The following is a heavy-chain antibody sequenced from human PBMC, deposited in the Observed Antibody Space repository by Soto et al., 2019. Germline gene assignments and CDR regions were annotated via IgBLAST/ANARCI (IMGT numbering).Heavy chain of an antibody. V-gene: IGHV4-30-4*01. CDR3: ARGRYCLTGRCFPNWFDS. CDR1: GDSIPSVDYF. Sequence: KPSETLSLTCSVSGDSIPSVDYFWAWIRQPPGQALEYVGYIYKSATTYYNPSFESRVAISLDTSKSQFSLNVTSVTAADTAVYFCARGRYCLTGRCFPNWFDSWGQGTLVTVSS. D-gene: IGHD2-15*01. J-gene: IGHJ5*01. CDR2: IYKSATT.